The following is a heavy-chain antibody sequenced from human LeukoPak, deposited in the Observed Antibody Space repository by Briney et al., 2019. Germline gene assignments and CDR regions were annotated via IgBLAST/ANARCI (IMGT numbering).Heavy chain of an antibody. V-gene: IGHV4-34*01. CDR1: GGSFSGYY. CDR3: ARQFTTYDYVWGSYRYYFDY. J-gene: IGHJ4*02. Sequence: SQTLSLTCAVYGGSFSGYYWSWIRQPPGNGLEWIGEINHSGSTNYNPTLKTRVTISVDTSKNQFSLKLSSVTAADTAVYYCARQFTTYDYVWGSYRYYFDYWGQGTLVTVSS. CDR2: INHSGST. D-gene: IGHD3-16*02.